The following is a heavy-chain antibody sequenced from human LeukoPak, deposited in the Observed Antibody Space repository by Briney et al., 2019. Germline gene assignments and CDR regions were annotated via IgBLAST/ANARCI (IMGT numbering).Heavy chain of an antibody. J-gene: IGHJ5*02. V-gene: IGHV4-34*01. CDR1: GGSFSGYY. CDR2: INHSGST. CDR3: ARAKRWGYGSGSYYNGYNWFDP. Sequence: SETLSLTCAVYGGSFSGYYWSWLRQPPGKGLEWIGEINHSGSTNYNPSLKSRVTISVDTSKNQFSLKLSSVTAADTAVYYCARAKRWGYGSGSYYNGYNWFDPWGQGTLVTVSS. D-gene: IGHD3-10*01.